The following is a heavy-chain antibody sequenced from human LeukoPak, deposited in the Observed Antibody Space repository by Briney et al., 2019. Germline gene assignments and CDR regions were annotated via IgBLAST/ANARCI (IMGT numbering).Heavy chain of an antibody. D-gene: IGHD1-26*01. CDR3: ATEWFTGTSLHYIH. CDR1: GFTFANYA. J-gene: IGHJ4*02. CDR2: ISGSGSAT. Sequence: GGSLRLSCAASGFTFANYAMSWVRQAPGKGLEWVSFISGSGSATKYADSVKGRCTISRDNSKNTLSLLLSSLRAEDTAVYYCATEWFTGTSLHYIHWGQGTLVTVSS. V-gene: IGHV3-23*01.